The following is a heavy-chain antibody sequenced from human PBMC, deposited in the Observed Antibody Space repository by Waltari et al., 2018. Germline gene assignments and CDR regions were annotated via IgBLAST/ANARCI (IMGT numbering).Heavy chain of an antibody. D-gene: IGHD4-4*01. J-gene: IGHJ6*02. Sequence: EVQLVESGGGLVQPGGSLRLSCAPSGFTVSDTKRSWVRQAPGKGLEWVSVIYAGGSTSYADSVKGRFTISRDNSKSTLYLQMNSLRAEDTAVYYCARGRNTNYVVYGMDVWGQGTTVTVSS. CDR1: GFTVSDTK. CDR2: IYAGGST. CDR3: ARGRNTNYVVYGMDV. V-gene: IGHV3-66*02.